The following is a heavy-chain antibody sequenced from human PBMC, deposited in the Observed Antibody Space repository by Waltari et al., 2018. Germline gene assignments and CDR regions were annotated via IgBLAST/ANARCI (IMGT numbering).Heavy chain of an antibody. J-gene: IGHJ3*01. CDR2: VLRNREK. D-gene: IGHD3-22*01. CDR3: VRPMYDSSDQGLAFDL. CDR1: GFPIKSGSH. V-gene: IGHV4-38-2*01. Sequence: QVQLQESGPGLARPSETLSLSGAVSGFPIKSGSHGAGVRTRQGKGLEWIASVLRNREKDYNPSLQSRVTISMDTSKNQISLQLTSVTAADTALYYCVRPMYDSSDQGLAFDLWGQGTMVTVSS.